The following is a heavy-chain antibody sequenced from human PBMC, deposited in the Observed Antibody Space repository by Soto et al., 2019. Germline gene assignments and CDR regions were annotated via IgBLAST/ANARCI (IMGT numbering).Heavy chain of an antibody. D-gene: IGHD3-16*01. Sequence: SETLSLTSTVFGGSTASYYWSWIRQPPGKGLEWIGYIYYSGSTNYNPSLKSRVTISVDTSKNQFSLKLSSVTAADTAVYYCAREQFMITFGGVIDP. V-gene: IGHV4-59*12. CDR2: IYYSGST. CDR3: AREQFMITFGGVIDP. J-gene: IGHJ5*02. CDR1: GGSTASYY.